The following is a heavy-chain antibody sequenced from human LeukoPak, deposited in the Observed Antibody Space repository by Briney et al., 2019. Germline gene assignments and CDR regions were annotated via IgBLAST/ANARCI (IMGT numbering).Heavy chain of an antibody. D-gene: IGHD3-10*01. CDR3: ARYHYASGSFDY. Sequence: SGTLSLTCTVSGGSISSDYWSWIRQPPGKGLEWIGNIYYSGSTDYNPSLKSRVTISVDTSKNQISLRLSSVTAGDTAVYYCARYHYASGSFDYWGQGTLVTVSS. J-gene: IGHJ4*02. CDR2: IYYSGST. CDR1: GGSISSDY. V-gene: IGHV4-59*01.